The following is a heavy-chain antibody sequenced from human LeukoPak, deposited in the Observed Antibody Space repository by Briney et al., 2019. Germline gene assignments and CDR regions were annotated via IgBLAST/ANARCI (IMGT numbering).Heavy chain of an antibody. CDR1: GFTSSSYS. J-gene: IGHJ4*02. D-gene: IGHD3-10*01. CDR3: ARRPITMVRGGLRYFDY. V-gene: IGHV3-21*01. Sequence: PGGSLRLSCAASGFTSSSYSMNWVRQAPGKGLEWVSSISSSSSYIYYADSVKGRFTISRDNAKNSLYLQMNSLRAEDTAVYYCARRPITMVRGGLRYFDYWGQGTLVTVSS. CDR2: ISSSSSYI.